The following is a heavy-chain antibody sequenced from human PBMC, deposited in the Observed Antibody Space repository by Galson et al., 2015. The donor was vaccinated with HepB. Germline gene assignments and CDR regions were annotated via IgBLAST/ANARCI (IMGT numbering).Heavy chain of an antibody. CDR2: ISYDGKNK. CDR1: GFSFSSFS. Sequence: SLRLSCAASGFSFSSFSMHWVRQAPGKGLEWVAVISYDGKNKYYVDPVKGRFTISRDNSKNTLYLQMNSLRAEDTAVYYCAKDWYCSSTRCYREDAFDLWGQGTKVTVSS. D-gene: IGHD2-2*02. J-gene: IGHJ3*01. CDR3: AKDWYCSSTRCYREDAFDL. V-gene: IGHV3-30*18.